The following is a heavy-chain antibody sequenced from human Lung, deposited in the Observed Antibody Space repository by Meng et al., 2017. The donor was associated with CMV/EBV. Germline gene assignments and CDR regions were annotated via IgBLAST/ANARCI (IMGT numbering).Heavy chain of an antibody. Sequence: EVQLVESXXGLVKXGGSLSLSXTGSGSGFIFSNLWINWVRQAPGKGLEWVGRIKSKFDGETTDYAAPVKGRFTISRDDSRNTLYLYMNSLKTEDTAVYYCTTDRPRSGGKTHDYWGQGTLVTVSS. J-gene: IGHJ4*02. CDR1: GFIFSNLW. CDR3: TTDRPRSGGKTHDY. CDR2: IKSKFDGETT. D-gene: IGHD4-23*01. V-gene: IGHV3-15*01.